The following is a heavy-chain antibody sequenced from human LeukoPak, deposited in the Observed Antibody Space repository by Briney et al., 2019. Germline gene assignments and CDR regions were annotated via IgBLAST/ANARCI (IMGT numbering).Heavy chain of an antibody. CDR1: GGSIGGDY. CDR2: IYHTGAT. J-gene: IGHJ4*02. D-gene: IGHD6-19*01. V-gene: IGHV4-59*08. CDR3: AKYAKSGWSIDN. Sequence: SETLSLTCTVSGGSIGGDYWTWIWQPPGKGLQYIGYIYHTGATNYNPSLKSRVTMSVDTSKNQFSLKLNSVTAADTAVYFCAKYAKSGWSIDNWGQGTLVTVSS.